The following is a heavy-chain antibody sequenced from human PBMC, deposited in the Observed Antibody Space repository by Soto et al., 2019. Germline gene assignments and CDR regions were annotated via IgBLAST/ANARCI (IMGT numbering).Heavy chain of an antibody. J-gene: IGHJ4*02. Sequence: ASVKVSCKASGFTFITYDFSWVRQAAGQGLEWMGWMNPNNGNAGFAQKFRGRINMTRNTSISTAYLELSSLRSDDSAVYFCARRKERSGPYYLDLWEQGTQVTVCS. CDR2: MNPNNGNA. D-gene: IGHD6-25*01. V-gene: IGHV1-8*01. CDR1: GFTFITYD. CDR3: ARRKERSGPYYLDL.